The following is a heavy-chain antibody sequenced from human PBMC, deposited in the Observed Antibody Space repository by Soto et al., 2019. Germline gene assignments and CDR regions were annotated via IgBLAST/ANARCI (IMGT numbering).Heavy chain of an antibody. CDR2: IRSKANSYAT. D-gene: IGHD6-13*01. J-gene: IGHJ6*02. V-gene: IGHV3-73*01. CDR1: GFTFSGSA. CDR3: TRPSPFDLGQQLVRGYYYYGMDV. Sequence: GGSLRLSCAASGFTFSGSAMHWVRQASGKGLEWVGRIRSKANSYATAYAASVKGRFTISRDDSKNTAYLQMNSLKTEDTAVYYCTRPSPFDLGQQLVRGYYYYGMDVWGQGTTVTVSS.